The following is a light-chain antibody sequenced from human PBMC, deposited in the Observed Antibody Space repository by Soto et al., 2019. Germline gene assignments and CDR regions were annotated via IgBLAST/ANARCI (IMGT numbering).Light chain of an antibody. J-gene: IGKJ4*01. CDR3: HHRTDWPLT. CDR1: PSVSSY. V-gene: IGKV3-11*01. Sequence: EIVLTQSPATLSLSPWERATLSCRASPSVSSYLAWYQRKPGQAPRLLIYDGSNRATGVPARFSGSRSGTEFTLTISSLEPEDFAVYYCHHRTDWPLTFGGGTKVEIK. CDR2: DGS.